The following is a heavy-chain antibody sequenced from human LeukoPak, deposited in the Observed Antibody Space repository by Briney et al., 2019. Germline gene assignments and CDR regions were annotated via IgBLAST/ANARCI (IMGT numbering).Heavy chain of an antibody. V-gene: IGHV1-69*05. J-gene: IGHJ3*02. Sequence: SVKVPCKASGGTFSSYAISWVRQAPGQGLEWMGGIIPIFGTANYAQKFQGRVTITTDESTSTAYMELSSLRSEDTAVYYCARVGCSSTSCLGAFDIWGQGTMVTVSS. CDR3: ARVGCSSTSCLGAFDI. CDR2: IIPIFGTA. D-gene: IGHD2-2*01. CDR1: GGTFSSYA.